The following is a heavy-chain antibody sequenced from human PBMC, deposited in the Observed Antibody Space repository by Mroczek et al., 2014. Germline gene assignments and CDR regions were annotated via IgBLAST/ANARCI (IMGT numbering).Heavy chain of an antibody. D-gene: IGHD2-2*01. V-gene: IGHV3-15*01. Sequence: VQLVESGGGLVKPGGSLTLSCAASGFSFGVSWMNWFRQAPGKGLEWVGRIKSRGDGGTTDYAAPVKGRFTILRDDSQNTLFLHMNSLKTDDTAVYYCTADSPMFPAQVDYWGQGTLVTVSS. CDR1: GFSFGVSW. CDR2: IKSRGDGGTT. J-gene: IGHJ4*02. CDR3: TADSPMFPAQVDY.